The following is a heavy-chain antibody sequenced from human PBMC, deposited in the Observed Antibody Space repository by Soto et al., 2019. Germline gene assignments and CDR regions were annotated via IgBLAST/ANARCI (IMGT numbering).Heavy chain of an antibody. V-gene: IGHV4-34*01. CDR1: GGSFSGYY. J-gene: IGHJ3*02. CDR2: INHSGST. CDR3: ARGIIAGAFDI. Sequence: QVQLQQWGAGLLKPSETLSLTCAVYGGSFSGYYWSWIRQPPGKGLEWIGEINHSGSTNYNPFLKSRVTISVDTSKNQFSLKLSSVTAADTAVYYCARGIIAGAFDIWGQGTMVTVSS. D-gene: IGHD6-13*01.